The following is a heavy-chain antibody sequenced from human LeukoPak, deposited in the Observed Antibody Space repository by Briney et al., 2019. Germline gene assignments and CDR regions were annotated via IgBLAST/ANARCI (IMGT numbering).Heavy chain of an antibody. Sequence: SVKVSCKASGYTFTGYYMHWVRQAPGQGLEWMGRIIPILDQTDYTQKFHDRVTFTADKSTTTAYMELTSLNSEDTAIYYCVVSGYYYDWFDPWGQGTLVTVS. D-gene: IGHD3-3*01. CDR2: IIPILDQT. V-gene: IGHV1-69*02. J-gene: IGHJ5*02. CDR3: VVSGYYYDWFDP. CDR1: GYTFTGYY.